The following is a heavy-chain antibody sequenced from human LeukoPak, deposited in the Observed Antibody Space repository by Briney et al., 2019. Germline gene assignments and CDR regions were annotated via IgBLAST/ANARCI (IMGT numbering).Heavy chain of an antibody. Sequence: GGSLRLSCAASGFSFSSYGMNWVRQAPGKGLERVSYISSSGSTIYYADSVKGRFTISRDNAKNSLYLQMNSLRAEDTAVYYCAKDGIAAAGWFGNWFDPWGQGTLVTVSS. CDR3: AKDGIAAAGWFGNWFDP. V-gene: IGHV3-48*04. J-gene: IGHJ5*02. CDR2: ISSSGSTI. CDR1: GFSFSSYG. D-gene: IGHD6-13*01.